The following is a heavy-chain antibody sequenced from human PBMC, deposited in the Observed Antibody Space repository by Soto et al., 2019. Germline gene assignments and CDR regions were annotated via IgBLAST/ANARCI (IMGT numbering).Heavy chain of an antibody. Sequence: QVQLVQSGGEVKKPGASVTISCTAPGYTFIRYSITWVRQAPGQGLEWMGWISTYTGNTKYAQSLQGRVTLTRDTSTNTAFMEIRGLRSDDTAIYYCAREGAHSTGWYDYFDQWGQGTLVAVSS. V-gene: IGHV1-18*04. CDR2: ISTYTGNT. CDR3: AREGAHSTGWYDYFDQ. D-gene: IGHD6-13*01. J-gene: IGHJ4*02. CDR1: GYTFIRYS.